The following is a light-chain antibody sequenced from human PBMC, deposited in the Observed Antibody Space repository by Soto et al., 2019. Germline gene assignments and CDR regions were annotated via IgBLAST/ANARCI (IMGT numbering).Light chain of an antibody. CDR2: AAS. Sequence: AIQMTQSPSSLSASVGDRVTITCRTSQGIRNDLGWYQQKPGKAPKLLIYAASSLQSGVPSRFGGSGSGTDFTLTISSLQPEDFATYYCLQDYNYPYTFGQGTKLEIK. CDR3: LQDYNYPYT. J-gene: IGKJ2*01. V-gene: IGKV1-6*01. CDR1: QGIRND.